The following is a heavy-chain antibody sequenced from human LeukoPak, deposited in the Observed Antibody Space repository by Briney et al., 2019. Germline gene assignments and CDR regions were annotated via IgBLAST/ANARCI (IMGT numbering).Heavy chain of an antibody. CDR3: ARVGGGYDFGY. Sequence: GGSLRLSCAASGFTFSSYWMSWVRQAPGKGLEWVANIKQDGSEKYYVDSVKGRFTISRDNAKNSLYLQMNSLRAEDAAVYYCARVGGGYDFGYWGQGTLVTVSS. J-gene: IGHJ4*02. CDR1: GFTFSSYW. D-gene: IGHD5-12*01. CDR2: IKQDGSEK. V-gene: IGHV3-7*01.